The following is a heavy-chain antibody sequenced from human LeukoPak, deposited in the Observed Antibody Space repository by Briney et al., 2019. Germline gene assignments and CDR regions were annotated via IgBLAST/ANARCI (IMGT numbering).Heavy chain of an antibody. CDR2: ISRSGRTI. CDR1: GFTPSSYE. J-gene: IGHJ3*02. D-gene: IGHD3-22*01. CDR3: ARVYYYDSSGHDAFDI. Sequence: GSLSLSCPASGFTPSSYEMNCDSPAPGEWMEWASYISRSGRTIYYADSVKGRFTIYRDNAKNSLYLQMNSLRCEDTAVYYCARVYYYDSSGHDAFDIWGQGTMVTVSS. V-gene: IGHV3-48*03.